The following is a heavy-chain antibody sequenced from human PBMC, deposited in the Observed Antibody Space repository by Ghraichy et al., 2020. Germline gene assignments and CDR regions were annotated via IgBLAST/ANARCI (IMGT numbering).Heavy chain of an antibody. Sequence: GGSLRLSCAASGFTFSSYSMNWVRQAPGKGLEWVSSISSSSSYIYYADSVKGRFTISRDNAKNSLYLQMNSLRAEDTAVYYCARDQEMAKKPNKARVAGPYWGQGTLVTVSS. CDR3: ARDQEMAKKPNKARVAGPY. CDR1: GFTFSSYS. CDR2: ISSSSSYI. D-gene: IGHD5-24*01. V-gene: IGHV3-21*01. J-gene: IGHJ4*02.